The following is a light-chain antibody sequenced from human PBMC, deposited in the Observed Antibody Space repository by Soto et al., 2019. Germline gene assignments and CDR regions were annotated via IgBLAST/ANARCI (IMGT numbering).Light chain of an antibody. V-gene: IGLV1-44*01. CDR2: SNS. J-gene: IGLJ1*01. CDR3: AAWDDSLNGYV. Sequence: QSVLTQPPSASGTPGQRVTISCSGSSYNIGSNTVNWYQQLPGTAPKLLIYSNSQRPSGVPDRFSGSKSGTSASLAISGLQSEDEADYYCAAWDDSLNGYVFATGTKVTVL. CDR1: SYNIGSNT.